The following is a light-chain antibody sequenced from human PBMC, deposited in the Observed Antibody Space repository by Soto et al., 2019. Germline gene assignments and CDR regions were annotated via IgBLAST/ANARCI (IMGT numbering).Light chain of an antibody. Sequence: QSVLTQPASVSASPGQSITISCTGTSNDIGVYDYVSWYQQRPGQAPKVIIYEVSNRPSGVSSRFSGSKSGNTASLTISGLQAEDEGDYYCTSYTNIKTYVFGTGTKVTVL. CDR2: EVS. CDR3: TSYTNIKTYV. V-gene: IGLV2-14*01. CDR1: SNDIGVYDY. J-gene: IGLJ1*01.